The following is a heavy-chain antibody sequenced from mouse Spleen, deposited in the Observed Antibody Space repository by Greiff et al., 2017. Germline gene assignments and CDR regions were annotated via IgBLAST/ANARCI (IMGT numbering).Heavy chain of an antibody. D-gene: IGHD2-14*01. Sequence: VQLQQSGTVLARPGASVKMSCKTSGYTFTSYWMHWVKQRPGQGLEWIVAIYPGNSDTSYNQKFKGKAKLTAVTAASTAYLELSSLTNEDSAVYYCTRLDRYDRRGEFCYWGQGTTLTVSS. J-gene: IGHJ2*01. CDR3: TRLDRYDRRGEFCY. V-gene: IGHV1-5*01. CDR1: GYTFTSYW. CDR2: IYPGNSDT.